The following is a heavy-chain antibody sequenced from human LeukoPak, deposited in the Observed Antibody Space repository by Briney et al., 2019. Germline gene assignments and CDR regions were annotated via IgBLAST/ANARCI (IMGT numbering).Heavy chain of an antibody. CDR3: ARVPYGDYVDKWYFDL. CDR1: GFTFSSYS. J-gene: IGHJ2*01. V-gene: IGHV3-21*01. Sequence: GGSLRLSCAASGFTFSSYSMNWVRQAPGKGLEWVSSISSSSSYIYYADSVKGRFTISRDNAKNSLYLQMNSLRAEDTAVYYCARVPYGDYVDKWYFDLWGRSTLVTVSS. CDR2: ISSSSSYI. D-gene: IGHD4-17*01.